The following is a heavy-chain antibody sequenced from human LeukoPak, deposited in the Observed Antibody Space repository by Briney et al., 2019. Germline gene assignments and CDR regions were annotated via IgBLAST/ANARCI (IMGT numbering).Heavy chain of an antibody. J-gene: IGHJ4*02. CDR2: ISYDGSNK. CDR1: GFTFSRYG. Sequence: PGGTLRLSCAASGFTFSRYGMYWVRQAPGKGLEWVALISYDGSNKYYADSVKGRFTISRDNSKNTLYLQMNSLRAEDTAVYYCAKDEIGAVAGLIDYWGQGTLVTVSS. CDR3: AKDEIGAVAGLIDY. D-gene: IGHD6-19*01. V-gene: IGHV3-30*18.